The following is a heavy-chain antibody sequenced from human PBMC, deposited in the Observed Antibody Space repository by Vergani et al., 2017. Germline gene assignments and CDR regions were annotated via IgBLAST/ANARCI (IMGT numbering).Heavy chain of an antibody. V-gene: IGHV3-9*02. CDR1: GFTSAGYA. CDR2: ISWNSNSI. CDR3: AKDLGTSSGGGWFDP. D-gene: IGHD6-6*01. Sequence: EVQLEESGGGLVLPGRSLRLSCVASGFTSAGYAMHWVRQARGKGLEWVSGISWNSNSIGYEDSVKGRFTISRDNAKNSLYLQMNSLRAEDTALYYCAKDLGTSSGGGWFDPWGQGTLVTVSS. J-gene: IGHJ5*02.